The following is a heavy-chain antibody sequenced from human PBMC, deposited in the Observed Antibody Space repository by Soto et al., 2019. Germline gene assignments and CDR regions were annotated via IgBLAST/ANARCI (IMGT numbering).Heavy chain of an antibody. Sequence: SGGGLVQAGGSLRLSCAASGFTVSGNYMAWVRQAPGKGLEWVSIIYSTNNTYYADFVKGRFTMSRDNSKNTMWLQMNSLRAEDTAVYYCARASIVSTMGGWLDPWGQGARVIVSS. D-gene: IGHD5-12*01. V-gene: IGHV3-66*01. CDR1: GFTVSGNY. CDR2: IYSTNNT. J-gene: IGHJ5*02. CDR3: ARASIVSTMGGWLDP.